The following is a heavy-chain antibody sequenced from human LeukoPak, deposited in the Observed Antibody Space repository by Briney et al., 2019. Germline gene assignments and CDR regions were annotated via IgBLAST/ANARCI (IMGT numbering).Heavy chain of an antibody. CDR3: ARDTGALVTHFDY. V-gene: IGHV3-7*03. Sequence: GGSLRLSRAASGFTFSSYWMSWVRQAPGKGLEWVANIKFDEIEKYHVDSVKGRFTISRDNAKNSLYLQMNSLRAEDTAVYYCARDTGALVTHFDYWGQGTLVTVSS. D-gene: IGHD5-18*01. CDR2: IKFDEIEK. J-gene: IGHJ4*02. CDR1: GFTFSSYW.